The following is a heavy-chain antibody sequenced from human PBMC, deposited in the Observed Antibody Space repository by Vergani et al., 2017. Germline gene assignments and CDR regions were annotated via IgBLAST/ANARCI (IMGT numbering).Heavy chain of an antibody. Sequence: EVQLVESGGGLVQPGGSLRLSCAASGFTFSSYSMNWVRQAPGKGLEWVSYISSSSTTIYYADSVKGRFTISRDNAKNSLYLQMNSLRAEDKAVYYCASDGRSRDGYNLYLRPWYYFDYWGQGTLVTVSS. J-gene: IGHJ4*02. V-gene: IGHV3-48*04. CDR1: GFTFSSYS. CDR2: ISSSSTTI. CDR3: ASDGRSRDGYNLYLRPWYYFDY. D-gene: IGHD5-24*01.